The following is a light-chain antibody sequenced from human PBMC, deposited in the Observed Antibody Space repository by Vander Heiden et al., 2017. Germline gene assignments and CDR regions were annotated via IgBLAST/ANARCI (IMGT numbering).Light chain of an antibody. Sequence: QSALTQPASVSGAPGQSNTISCTGTSSDVGSYNLLCWYQQHPGKAPKLMIYEVSKRPSGVSNRFSGSKSGNTASLTISGLQAEDEAEYYCCSYAGISTLVFGGGTKLTVL. CDR1: SSDVGSYNL. V-gene: IGLV2-23*02. CDR3: CSYAGISTLV. CDR2: EVS. J-gene: IGLJ2*01.